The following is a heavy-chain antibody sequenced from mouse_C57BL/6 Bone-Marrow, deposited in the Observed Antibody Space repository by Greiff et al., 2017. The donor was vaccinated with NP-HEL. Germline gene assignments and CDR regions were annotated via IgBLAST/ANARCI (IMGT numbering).Heavy chain of an antibody. CDR1: GFSLTSYG. CDR2: IWSGGST. D-gene: IGHD1-1*01. Sequence: QVQLQQSGPGLVQPSQSLSITCTVSGFSLTSYGVHWVRQSPGQGLEWLGVIWSGGSTDYYASFISRLSISKDNSKSQVFFKRNSLQADETAIYYCARDYGSSYFFDYWGQGTTLTVAS. J-gene: IGHJ2*01. CDR3: ARDYGSSYFFDY. V-gene: IGHV2-2*01.